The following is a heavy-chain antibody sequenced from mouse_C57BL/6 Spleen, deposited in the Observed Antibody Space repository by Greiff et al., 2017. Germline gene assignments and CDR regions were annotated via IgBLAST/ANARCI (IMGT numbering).Heavy chain of an antibody. CDR1: GYTFTDYE. V-gene: IGHV1-15*01. CDR3: TRRRYSNYFDY. Sequence: VQLVESGAELVRPGASVTLSCKASGYTFTDYEMHWVKQTPVHGLEWIGAIDPETGGTAYNQKFKGKAILTADKSSSTAYMELRSLTSEDSAVYYCTRRRYSNYFDYWGQGTTLTVSS. CDR2: IDPETGGT. D-gene: IGHD2-5*01. J-gene: IGHJ2*01.